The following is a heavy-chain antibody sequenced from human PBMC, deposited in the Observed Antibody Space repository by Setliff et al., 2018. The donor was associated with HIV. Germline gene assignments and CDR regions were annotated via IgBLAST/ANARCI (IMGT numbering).Heavy chain of an antibody. CDR1: GYTFTSYG. CDR2: ISAYNGNT. J-gene: IGHJ6*02. Sequence: ASVKVSCKASGYTFTSYGISWVRQAPGQGLEWMGWISAYNGNTNYAQKLQGRVTMTTDTSTSTAYMELRSLRFDDTAVYYCARDSLAAAEYYGMDVWGQGTTVTVS. D-gene: IGHD6-13*01. V-gene: IGHV1-18*01. CDR3: ARDSLAAAEYYGMDV.